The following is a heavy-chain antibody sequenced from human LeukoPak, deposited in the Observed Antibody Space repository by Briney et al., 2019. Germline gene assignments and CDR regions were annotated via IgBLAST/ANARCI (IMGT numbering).Heavy chain of an antibody. CDR3: ARWTVTQNNWFDP. CDR1: GGTFSSYA. CDR2: IIPILGIA. D-gene: IGHD4-17*01. J-gene: IGHJ5*02. Sequence: SVKVSCKASGGTFSSYAISWVRQAPGQGLEWMGRIIPILGIANYAQKFQGRVTITADKSTSTAYMDLSSLRSEDTAVYYCARWTVTQNNWFDPWGQGTLVTVSS. V-gene: IGHV1-69*04.